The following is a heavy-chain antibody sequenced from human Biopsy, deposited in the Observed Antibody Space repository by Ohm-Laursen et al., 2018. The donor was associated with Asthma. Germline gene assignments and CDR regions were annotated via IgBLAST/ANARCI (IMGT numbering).Heavy chain of an antibody. J-gene: IGHJ5*02. V-gene: IGHV1-2*06. Sequence: EASVKVSCKTSGYTFIGYHIHWVRQAPGQGLEWMGRINPNSGGTNYAQKFQGRVTMTSDTSISTAYMELSRLRSDDTALYYCARGQKSPGDRWFDPWGQGTLVTVFS. CDR1: GYTFIGYH. CDR2: INPNSGGT. CDR3: ARGQKSPGDRWFDP. D-gene: IGHD7-27*01.